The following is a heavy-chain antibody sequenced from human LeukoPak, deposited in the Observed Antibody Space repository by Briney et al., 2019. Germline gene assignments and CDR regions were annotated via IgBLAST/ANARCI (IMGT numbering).Heavy chain of an antibody. J-gene: IGHJ4*02. CDR2: INSSNGAT. CDR1: GYSFSDNY. CDR3: ARATLVRYFDWMLYSSQIDS. Sequence: AAVNVSCKASGYSFSDNYIHWVRQAPGQGLEGMGWINSSNGATTYTQNFPGRVTMTRDKSISTVYMELRRLRSDDPAVYYSARATLVRYFDWMLYSSQIDSWGQGTLVTVSS. D-gene: IGHD3-9*01. V-gene: IGHV1-2*02.